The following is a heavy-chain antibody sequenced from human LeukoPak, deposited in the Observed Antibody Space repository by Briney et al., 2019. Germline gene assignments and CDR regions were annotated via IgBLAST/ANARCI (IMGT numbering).Heavy chain of an antibody. Sequence: RSGGSLRLSCAASGFTVSDYYMSWIRQAPGKGLEWISYISSSGSSIYYADSVKGRFIISRDNAKNSLDLQMNSLRGEDTAVYYCARNPGGGYCSSTSCYADYWGQGTLVTVSS. J-gene: IGHJ4*02. V-gene: IGHV3-11*04. D-gene: IGHD2-2*01. CDR1: GFTVSDYY. CDR2: ISSSGSSI. CDR3: ARNPGGGYCSSTSCYADY.